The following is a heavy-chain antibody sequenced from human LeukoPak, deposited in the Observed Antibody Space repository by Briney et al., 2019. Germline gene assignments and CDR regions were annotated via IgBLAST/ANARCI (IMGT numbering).Heavy chain of an antibody. CDR3: ARVIATRRQYYFDY. J-gene: IGHJ4*02. V-gene: IGHV3-21*01. CDR1: GFTFSNYS. D-gene: IGHD2-15*01. Sequence: GGSLRLSCATSGFTFSNYSMNWIRQAPGKGLEWVSSITSGSRYIYYPDSVKGRFTISRDNAKNSLYLQMNSLGAEDTAVYYCARVIATRRQYYFDYWGQGALVTVSS. CDR2: ITSGSRYI.